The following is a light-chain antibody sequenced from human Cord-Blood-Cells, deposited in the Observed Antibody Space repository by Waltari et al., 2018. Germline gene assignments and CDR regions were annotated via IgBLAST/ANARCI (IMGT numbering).Light chain of an antibody. CDR2: AAS. J-gene: IGKJ1*01. Sequence: VIWMTQSPSLLSASTGDRVTISCRMSQGIRSYLAWYQQKPGRAPELLIYAASTLQSGVPSRFSVSGSGTDFTLTISCLQSEDFATYYCQQYYSFPLTFGQGTKVEIK. V-gene: IGKV1D-8*01. CDR3: QQYYSFPLT. CDR1: QGIRSY.